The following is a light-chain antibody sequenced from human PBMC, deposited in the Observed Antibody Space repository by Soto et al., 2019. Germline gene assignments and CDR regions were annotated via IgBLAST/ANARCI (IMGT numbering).Light chain of an antibody. Sequence: QSALTQPASVSGSPGQSMTISCTGTSSDVGGYKYVSWYQQHPGKAPKLMIYDVSYRPSGVSNRFSGSKSGNTASLTISGLQAEDEADYYCSSYTSSSTVFGGGTKVTVL. V-gene: IGLV2-14*01. CDR2: DVS. CDR3: SSYTSSSTV. CDR1: SSDVGGYKY. J-gene: IGLJ2*01.